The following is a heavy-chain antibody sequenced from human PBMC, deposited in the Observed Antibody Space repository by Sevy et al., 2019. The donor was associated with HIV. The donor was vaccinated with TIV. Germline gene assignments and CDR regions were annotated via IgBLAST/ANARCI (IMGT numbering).Heavy chain of an antibody. CDR1: GFTFDDYA. CDR2: ISWNSGSI. CDR3: AKDITDCSSTSCYTLYYYGMDV. J-gene: IGHJ6*02. V-gene: IGHV3-9*01. Sequence: GGSLRLSCAASGFTFDDYAMHWVRQAPGKGLEWVSGISWNSGSIGYADSVKGRFTISRDNAKNSLYLQMNSLRAEDTALYYCAKDITDCSSTSCYTLYYYGMDVWGQWTTVTVSS. D-gene: IGHD2-2*02.